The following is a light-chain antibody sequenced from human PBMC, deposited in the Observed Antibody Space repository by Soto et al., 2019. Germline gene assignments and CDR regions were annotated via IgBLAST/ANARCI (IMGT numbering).Light chain of an antibody. CDR1: RSGVEFYNL. Sequence: SPLTNPASVSGSPDRWITIPFPGTRSGVEFYNLVSWYQPRPGKAPKFLLYEGSKRPSGVSNRFSGSKSGNTASLTISGLQAEDEAYYYCCSYAGSSYYVFGSGTKLTGL. V-gene: IGLV2-23*01. CDR3: CSYAGSSYYV. J-gene: IGLJ1*01. CDR2: EGS.